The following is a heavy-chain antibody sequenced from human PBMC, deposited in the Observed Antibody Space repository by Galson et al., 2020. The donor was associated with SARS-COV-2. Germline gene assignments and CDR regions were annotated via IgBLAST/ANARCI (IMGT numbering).Heavy chain of an antibody. J-gene: IGHJ4*02. Sequence: SETLSLTCAVYGGSFSGYYWSWIRQPPGKGLEWIGEINHSGSTNYNPSLKSRVTISVDTSKNQFSLKLSSVTAADTAVYYCARGLHYDYVWGSYRLDYWGQGTLVTVSS. CDR2: INHSGST. D-gene: IGHD3-16*02. CDR3: ARGLHYDYVWGSYRLDY. V-gene: IGHV4-34*01. CDR1: GGSFSGYY.